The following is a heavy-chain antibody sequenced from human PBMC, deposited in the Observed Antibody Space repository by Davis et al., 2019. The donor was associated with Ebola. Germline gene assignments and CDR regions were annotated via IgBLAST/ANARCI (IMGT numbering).Heavy chain of an antibody. J-gene: IGHJ4*02. CDR3: ARVDCGGDCYEFDY. Sequence: GESLKISCAASGFTFSSYAMSWVRQAPGKGLEWVSAISGSGGSTYYADSVKGRFTISRDNSKNTLYLQMNSLRAEDTAVYYCARVDCGGDCYEFDYWGQGTLVTVSS. CDR2: ISGSGGST. V-gene: IGHV3-23*01. D-gene: IGHD2-21*01. CDR1: GFTFSSYA.